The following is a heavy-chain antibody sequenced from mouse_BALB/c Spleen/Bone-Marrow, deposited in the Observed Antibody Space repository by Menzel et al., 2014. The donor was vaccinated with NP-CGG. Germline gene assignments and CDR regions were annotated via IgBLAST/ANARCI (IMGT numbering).Heavy chain of an antibody. V-gene: IGHV1-4*01. CDR2: INPSSGYT. Sequence: QVQLKESGAELARPGALVKMSCKASGYTFTSYTMHWVKQRPGQGLEWIGYINPSSGYTNYNQKFKDKATLTADKSSSTAYMQLSSLTSEDSAVYYCARSNGNYVLAYWGQGTLVTVSA. J-gene: IGHJ3*01. CDR3: ARSNGNYVLAY. CDR1: GYTFTSYT. D-gene: IGHD2-1*01.